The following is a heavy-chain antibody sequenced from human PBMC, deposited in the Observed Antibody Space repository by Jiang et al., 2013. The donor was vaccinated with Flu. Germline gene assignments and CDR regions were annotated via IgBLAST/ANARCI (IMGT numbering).Heavy chain of an antibody. CDR2: INHSGST. Sequence: LLKPSETLSLTCAVYGGSFSGYYWSWIRQPPGKGLEWIGEINHSGSTNYNPSLKSRVTISVDTSKNQFSLKLSSVTAADTAVYYCARGPYDFWSGYWSRSWFDPWGQGTLVTVSS. J-gene: IGHJ5*02. CDR3: ARGPYDFWSGYWSRSWFDP. D-gene: IGHD3-3*01. V-gene: IGHV4-34*01. CDR1: GGSFSGYY.